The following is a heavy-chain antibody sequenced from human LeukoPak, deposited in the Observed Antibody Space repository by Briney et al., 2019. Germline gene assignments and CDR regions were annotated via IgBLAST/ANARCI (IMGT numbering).Heavy chain of an antibody. CDR3: ARNYGDYNFDY. CDR2: IYYSGST. D-gene: IGHD4-17*01. J-gene: IGHJ4*02. Sequence: SETLSLTCTVSGGSISSDYWSWIRQPPGKGLEWGGGIYYSGSTNYNPSLNSRVTISVYTSKNQFSLNLSSVTAAATAVYSCARNYGDYNFDYWGQGTLVTVSS. CDR1: GGSISSDY. V-gene: IGHV4-59*01.